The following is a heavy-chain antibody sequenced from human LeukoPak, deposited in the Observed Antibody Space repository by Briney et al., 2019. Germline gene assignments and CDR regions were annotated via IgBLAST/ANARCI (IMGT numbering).Heavy chain of an antibody. Sequence: GGSLRLSCAASGFTFSSYGMHWVRQAPGKGLEWVAVISYDGSNKYYADSVKGRFTISRDNSKNTLYLQMNSLRAEDTAVYYCAKDPSIAVAGTIDPGGYWGQGTLVTVSS. CDR3: AKDPSIAVAGTIDPGGY. CDR2: ISYDGSNK. J-gene: IGHJ4*02. D-gene: IGHD6-19*01. V-gene: IGHV3-30*18. CDR1: GFTFSSYG.